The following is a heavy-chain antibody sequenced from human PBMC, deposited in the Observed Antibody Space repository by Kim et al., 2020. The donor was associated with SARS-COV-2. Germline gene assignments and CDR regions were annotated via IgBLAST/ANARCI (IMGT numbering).Heavy chain of an antibody. J-gene: IGHJ6*01. CDR2: IYYSGST. V-gene: IGHV4-31*03. Sequence: SETLSLTCTVSGGSISSGGYYWSWIRQHPGKGLEWIGYIYYSGSTYYNPSLKSRVTISVDTSKNQFSLKLSSVTAAGPAVYYCARDSRLRLGELSPNRYYCDSMDVWGHGTTVTVSS. CDR3: ARDSRLRLGELSPNRYYCDSMDV. CDR1: GGSISSGGYY. D-gene: IGHD3-16*02.